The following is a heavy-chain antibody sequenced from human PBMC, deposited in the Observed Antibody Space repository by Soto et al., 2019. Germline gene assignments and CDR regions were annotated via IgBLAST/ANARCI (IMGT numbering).Heavy chain of an antibody. Sequence: QVQLQESGPGLVKPSGTLSLTCGVFGVSISNSNWWTWVRQPPGKGLEWIGEIYHSGSTNYNSSLMSVVTIPLDEVNDQFSLKLTSVTAADTAVYYCARRPIVGAAIWGQGPMVTVSS. CDR2: IYHSGST. CDR1: GVSISNSNW. D-gene: IGHD1-26*01. CDR3: ARRPIVGAAI. V-gene: IGHV4-4*02. J-gene: IGHJ4*02.